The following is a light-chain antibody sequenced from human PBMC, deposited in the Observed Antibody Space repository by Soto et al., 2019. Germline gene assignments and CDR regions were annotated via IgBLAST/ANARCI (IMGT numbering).Light chain of an antibody. J-gene: IGKJ5*01. Sequence: EFVLTQSPGTLSLSPGERATLSCRASQTVRNNYLAWYQQKPGQAPRLLIYGASSRATGIPDRFSGSGSGTDFTLTISRLEPEDFAVYYCQQYNNSPITFGQGTRLEIK. V-gene: IGKV3-20*01. CDR3: QQYNNSPIT. CDR2: GAS. CDR1: QTVRNNY.